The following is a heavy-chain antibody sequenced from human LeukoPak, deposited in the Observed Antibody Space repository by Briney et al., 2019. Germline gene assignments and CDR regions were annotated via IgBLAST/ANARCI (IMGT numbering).Heavy chain of an antibody. V-gene: IGHV3-30-3*01. CDR1: GFTFSSYA. CDR2: ISYDGSNK. Sequence: PGRFLRLSCAASGFTFSSYAMHWVRQAPGKGLEWVAVISYDGSNKYYADSVKGRFTISRDNSKNTLYLQMNSLRAEDTAVYYCARDSIYDSSGYYGFLRYWGQGTLVTVSS. J-gene: IGHJ4*02. CDR3: ARDSIYDSSGYYGFLRY. D-gene: IGHD3-22*01.